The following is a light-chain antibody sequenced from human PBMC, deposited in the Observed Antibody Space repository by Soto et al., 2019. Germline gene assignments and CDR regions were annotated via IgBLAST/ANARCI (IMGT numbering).Light chain of an antibody. CDR2: GAS. CDR1: QSVSSSY. Sequence: EILLTQSPGTLSLSPGERATLAWGASQSVSSSYSAWYQQKPCQAPRLLIYGASNRATGLPDSLSGSASGKDFPLTISRMEHEDSAVYYCQQYGSPRTFGHGTKVDIK. V-gene: IGKV3-20*01. J-gene: IGKJ1*01. CDR3: QQYGSPRT.